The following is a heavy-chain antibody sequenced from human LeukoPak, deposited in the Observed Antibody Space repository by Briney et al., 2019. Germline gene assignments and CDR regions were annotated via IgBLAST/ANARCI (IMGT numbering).Heavy chain of an antibody. J-gene: IGHJ5*02. CDR1: GFTFSSYS. CDR3: ARDRGVLRFLEWPTKFDP. CDR2: ISSSSSYI. D-gene: IGHD3-3*01. V-gene: IGHV3-21*01. Sequence: GGSLRLSCAASGFTFSSYSMNWVRQAPGKGLEWVSSISSSSSYIYYADSVKGRFIISRDNAKNSLYLQMNSLRAEDTAVYYCARDRGVLRFLEWPTKFDPWGQGTLVTVSS.